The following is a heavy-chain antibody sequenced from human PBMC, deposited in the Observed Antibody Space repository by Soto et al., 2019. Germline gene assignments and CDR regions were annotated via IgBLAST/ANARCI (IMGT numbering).Heavy chain of an antibody. D-gene: IGHD2-15*01. Sequence: GASVKVSCKASGYTFTSYGISWVRQAPGQGLEWMGWISAYNGNTNYAQKLQGRVTMTTDTSTSTAYMELRSLRSDDTAVYYCARHPYCSGGSCYSDFDYWGQGTLVTVS. J-gene: IGHJ4*02. CDR1: GYTFTSYG. CDR3: ARHPYCSGGSCYSDFDY. CDR2: ISAYNGNT. V-gene: IGHV1-18*01.